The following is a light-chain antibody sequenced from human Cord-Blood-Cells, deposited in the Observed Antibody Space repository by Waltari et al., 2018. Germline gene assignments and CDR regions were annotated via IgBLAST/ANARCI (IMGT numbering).Light chain of an antibody. CDR2: DDS. CDR1: NIGRKS. Sequence: SYVLTQPPSVSVAPGQTARITCGGNNIGRKSVHWYQQKPGQAPVLVVYDDSDRPSGIPGRFSCSNSGNTATLTISRVEAGDEADYYCQVWDSSSDHYVFGTGTKVTVL. V-gene: IGLV3-21*02. CDR3: QVWDSSSDHYV. J-gene: IGLJ1*01.